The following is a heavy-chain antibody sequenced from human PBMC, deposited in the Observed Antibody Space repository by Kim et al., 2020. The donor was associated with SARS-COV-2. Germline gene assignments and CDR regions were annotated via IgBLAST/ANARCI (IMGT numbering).Heavy chain of an antibody. D-gene: IGHD3-9*01. CDR1: GGSISSGGYY. Sequence: SETLSLTCTVSGGSISSGGYYWSWIRQHPGKGLEWIGYIYYSGSTYYNPSLKSRVTISVDTSKNQFSLKLSSVTAADTAVYYCARGSYYDILTGYYPAYAFDIWGQGTMVTVSS. V-gene: IGHV4-31*03. CDR3: ARGSYYDILTGYYPAYAFDI. J-gene: IGHJ3*02. CDR2: IYYSGST.